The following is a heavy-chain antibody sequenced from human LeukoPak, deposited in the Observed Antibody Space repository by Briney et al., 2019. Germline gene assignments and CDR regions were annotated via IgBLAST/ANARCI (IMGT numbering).Heavy chain of an antibody. D-gene: IGHD3-10*01. Sequence: ASVKLFCKASGYTFTSYYMHWVLHPPGQGLEWMRINNPSGGSTRYAKKFQGGVTMTRDASTSTVYMELRSVRSEDTAVYYCARGYYGSGSYYNVYWGEGAMVTVS. CDR3: ARGYYGSGSYYNVY. V-gene: IGHV1-46*03. CDR2: NNPSGGST. J-gene: IGHJ4*02. CDR1: GYTFTSYY.